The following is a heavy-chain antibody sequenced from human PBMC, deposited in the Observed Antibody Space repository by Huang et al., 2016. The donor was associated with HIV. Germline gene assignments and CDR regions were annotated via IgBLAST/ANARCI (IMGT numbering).Heavy chain of an antibody. J-gene: IGHJ4*02. CDR1: GGTFSSYA. V-gene: IGHV1-69*13. CDR2: IIPIFGTA. Sequence: QVQLVQSGAEVKKPGSSVKVSCKASGGTFSSYAISWVRPAPGQGLGWRGGIIPIFGTANYARKFQCRVTLTADESTSTAYLELSSLRSEDTAVYYCARARGYYDSSVSYYFDYWGQGTLVTVSS. D-gene: IGHD3-22*01. CDR3: ARARGYYDSSVSYYFDY.